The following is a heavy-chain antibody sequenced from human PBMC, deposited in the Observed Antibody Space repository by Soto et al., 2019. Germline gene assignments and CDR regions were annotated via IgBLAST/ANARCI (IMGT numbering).Heavy chain of an antibody. V-gene: IGHV3-33*01. CDR2: IWYDGSNK. D-gene: IGHD3-10*01. J-gene: IGHJ4*02. Sequence: QVQLVESGGGVVQPGRSLRLSCAASGFIFSNYGMHWVRQAPGKGLEWVAVIWYDGSNKYYADSVKGRFTISRDNSKKPLYLQMNSLRAEDTAVYYCARGDDSGRAEWGQGTLVTVSA. CDR3: ARGDDSGRAE. CDR1: GFIFSNYG.